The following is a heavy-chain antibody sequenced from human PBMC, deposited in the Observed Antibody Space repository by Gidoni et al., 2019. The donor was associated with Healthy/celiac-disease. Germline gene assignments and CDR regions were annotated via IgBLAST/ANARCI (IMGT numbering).Heavy chain of an antibody. D-gene: IGHD3-22*01. Sequence: GLEWVGFIRSKAYGGTTEYAASVKGRFTISRDDSKSIAYLQMNSLKTEDTAVYYCTAHPSSDSSGYGFGYWGQGTLVTVSS. V-gene: IGHV3-49*02. CDR3: TAHPSSDSSGYGFGY. J-gene: IGHJ4*02. CDR2: IRSKAYGGTT.